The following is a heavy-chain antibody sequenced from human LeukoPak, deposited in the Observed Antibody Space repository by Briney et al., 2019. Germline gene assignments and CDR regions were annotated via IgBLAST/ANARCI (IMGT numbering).Heavy chain of an antibody. CDR2: ISSSGSTI. D-gene: IGHD6-13*01. J-gene: IGHJ3*02. Sequence: GGSLRLSCAASGFTFSDYYMSWIRQAPGKGLEWVSYISSSGSTIYYADSVTGRFTISRDNSKNTLYLQMNSLRAEDTAVYYCARAQYASSWDGSAFDIWGQGTMVTVSS. CDR3: ARAQYASSWDGSAFDI. CDR1: GFTFSDYY. V-gene: IGHV3-11*04.